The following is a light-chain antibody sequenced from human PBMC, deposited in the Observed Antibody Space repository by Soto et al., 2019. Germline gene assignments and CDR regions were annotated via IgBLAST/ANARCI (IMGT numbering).Light chain of an antibody. CDR3: QQYGSSPLFT. Sequence: EIVWTQSPGTLSLSPGERATLSCRASQSVSSSYLAWVQQKPGQAPRLLIYGASARATGIPDRFSGSGSGTDFTLTISRLEPEDFAVYYCQQYGSSPLFTFGPGTKVDIK. V-gene: IGKV3-20*01. CDR2: GAS. CDR1: QSVSSSY. J-gene: IGKJ3*01.